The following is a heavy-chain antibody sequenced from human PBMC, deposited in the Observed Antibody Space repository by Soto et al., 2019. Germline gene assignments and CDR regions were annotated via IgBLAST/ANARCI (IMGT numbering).Heavy chain of an antibody. Sequence: SETLSLTCTVSGGSISSYYWSWIRQPPGKGLEWIGYIYYSGSTNYNPSLKSRVTISVDTSKNQFSLKLSSVTAAVTAVYYCARGQTYDYDFWSGDDAFDIWGQGTMVTVSS. CDR1: GGSISSYY. V-gene: IGHV4-59*08. CDR2: IYYSGST. CDR3: ARGQTYDYDFWSGDDAFDI. J-gene: IGHJ3*02. D-gene: IGHD3-3*01.